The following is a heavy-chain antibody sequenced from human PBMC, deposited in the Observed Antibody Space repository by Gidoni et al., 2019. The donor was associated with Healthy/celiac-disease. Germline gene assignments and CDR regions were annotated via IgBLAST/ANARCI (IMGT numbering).Heavy chain of an antibody. D-gene: IGHD4-17*01. CDR2: IWYDGSNK. V-gene: IGHV3-33*01. J-gene: IGHJ4*02. Sequence: QVQLVESGGGVVQPGRSLRLSCAASGFTFSSYGMHWVRQAPGKGLEWVAVIWYDGSNKYYADSVKGRFTISRDNSKNTLYLQMNSLRAEDTAVYYCARDRFPTTVTTFDYWGQGTLVTVSS. CDR3: ARDRFPTTVTTFDY. CDR1: GFTFSSYG.